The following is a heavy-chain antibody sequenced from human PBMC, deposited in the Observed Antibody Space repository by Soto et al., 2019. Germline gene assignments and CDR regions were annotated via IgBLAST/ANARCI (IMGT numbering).Heavy chain of an antibody. CDR1: GDSFSSGAYS. D-gene: IGHD1-26*01. J-gene: IGHJ4*02. CDR2: IYHSGTA. V-gene: IGHV4-30-2*06. Sequence: SETLSLTCAVSGDSFSSGAYSWSWIRQSPGRGLEWIGYIYHSGTAFYNPSLKSRVTLSVLQSKNQFSLKLTSVTAADTAVYYCARVATSDHFDYWGPGTPVTVS. CDR3: ARVATSDHFDY.